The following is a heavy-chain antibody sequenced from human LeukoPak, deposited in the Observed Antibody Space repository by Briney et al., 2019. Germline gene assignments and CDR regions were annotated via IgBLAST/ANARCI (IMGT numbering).Heavy chain of an antibody. J-gene: IGHJ5*02. CDR3: ARGFGSGTSPIDL. CDR2: IYATDLT. CDR1: GRSIRSVY. V-gene: IGHV4-4*07. Sequence: PSETLSLTCTVSGRSIRSVYWNWIRQSAGKGLEWIGRIYATDLTNYNPSLRSRVTLSVDMSKNELSLTLKSVTAADTAVYYCARGFGSGTSPIDLWGQGALVTVSS. D-gene: IGHD3-10*01.